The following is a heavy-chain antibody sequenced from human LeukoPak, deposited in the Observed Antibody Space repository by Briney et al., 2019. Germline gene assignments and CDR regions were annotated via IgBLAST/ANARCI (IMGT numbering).Heavy chain of an antibody. Sequence: SETLSLTCTVSGGSISSYHWSCIRQLAGKGLEWIGRIYTSGSTNYNPSLRSRVTMSEDTSKNQFSLKLRSVTAADTAVYYCGRYISGAFDIWGQGTMVTVSS. CDR1: GGSISSYH. CDR2: IYTSGST. J-gene: IGHJ3*02. V-gene: IGHV4-4*07. D-gene: IGHD3-10*01. CDR3: GRYISGAFDI.